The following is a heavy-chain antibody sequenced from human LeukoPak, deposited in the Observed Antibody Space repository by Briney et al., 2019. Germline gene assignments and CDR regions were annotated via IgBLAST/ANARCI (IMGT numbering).Heavy chain of an antibody. D-gene: IGHD6-19*01. Sequence: GGSLRLSCAASGFTFSSYAMSWVRQAPGKGLEWVSAISGSGGSTYYADSVKGRFTISRDNSKNTLYLQMNSLRAEDTAVYYCAKGSERWYSSGWYSPWGQGTLVTVSS. CDR3: AKGSERWYSSGWYSP. J-gene: IGHJ5*02. CDR1: GFTFSSYA. V-gene: IGHV3-23*01. CDR2: ISGSGGST.